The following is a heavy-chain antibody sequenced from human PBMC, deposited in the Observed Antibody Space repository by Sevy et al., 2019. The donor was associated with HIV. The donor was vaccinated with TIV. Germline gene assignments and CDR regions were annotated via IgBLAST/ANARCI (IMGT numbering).Heavy chain of an antibody. Sequence: GGSLRLSCAASGFTFSSYGMHWVRQAPGKGLEWVACIRYNGSNKYYADSVKGRFTISRDNSKNTLYLQMNSLRAEDTAVYYCAKVPAGGTTLYYFYYLDVWGKGTTVTVSS. V-gene: IGHV3-30*02. CDR2: IRYNGSNK. CDR3: AKVPAGGTTLYYFYYLDV. D-gene: IGHD1-7*01. J-gene: IGHJ6*03. CDR1: GFTFSSYG.